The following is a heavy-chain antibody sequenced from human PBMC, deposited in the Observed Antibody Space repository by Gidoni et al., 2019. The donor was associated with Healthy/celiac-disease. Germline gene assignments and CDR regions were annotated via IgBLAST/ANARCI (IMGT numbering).Heavy chain of an antibody. J-gene: IGHJ4*02. CDR1: GFTFSSYA. V-gene: IGHV3-30-3*01. CDR3: ASPREAYIVATSCVLVG. D-gene: IGHD5-12*01. Sequence: QVQLVESGGGVVQPGRSLRLSCAASGFTFSSYAMHLVRQAPGKGLEWVAVISYDGSNKYYADSVKGRFTISRDNSKNTLYLQMNSLRAEDTAVYSCASPREAYIVATSCVLVGWGQGTLVTVSS. CDR2: ISYDGSNK.